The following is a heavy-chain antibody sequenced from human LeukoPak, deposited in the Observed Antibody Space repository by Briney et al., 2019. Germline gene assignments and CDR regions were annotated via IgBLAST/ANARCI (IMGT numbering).Heavy chain of an antibody. CDR3: ATRMTTVTTSPFDP. CDR2: FDPEDGET. J-gene: IGHJ5*02. V-gene: IGHV1-24*01. D-gene: IGHD4-17*01. CDR1: GYTLTELS. Sequence: ASVKVSCQVSGYTLTELSMHWVRQAPGKGLEWMGGFDPEDGETIYAQKFQGRVTMTEDTSTDTAYMELSSLRSEDTAVYYCATRMTTVTTSPFDPWGQGTLVTVSS.